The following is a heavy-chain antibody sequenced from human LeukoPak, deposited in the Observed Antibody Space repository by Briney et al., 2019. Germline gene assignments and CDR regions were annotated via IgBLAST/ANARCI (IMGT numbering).Heavy chain of an antibody. CDR3: ASTAATIDFDY. D-gene: IGHD2-15*01. V-gene: IGHV4-38-2*01. J-gene: IGHJ4*02. CDR2: IYHSGST. CDR1: GYSISSGYY. Sequence: PSETLSLTCAVSGYSISSGYYWGWIRQPPGKGLEWIGSIYHSGSTYYNPSLKGRVTISVDTSKNQFSLKLSSVTAADTAVYYCASTAATIDFDYWGQGTLVTVSS.